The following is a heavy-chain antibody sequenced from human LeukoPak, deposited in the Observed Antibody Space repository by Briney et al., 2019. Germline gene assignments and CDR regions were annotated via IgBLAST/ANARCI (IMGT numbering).Heavy chain of an antibody. V-gene: IGHV1-46*01. CDR1: GYTFTSYY. Sequence: ASVKVSCKASGYTFTSYYMHWVRQAPGQGLEWTGIINPSGGSTSYAQKFQGRVTKTRDTSTSTVYMELSSLRSEDTAVYYCASSGWFDAFDIWGQGTMVTVSS. CDR2: INPSGGST. D-gene: IGHD6-19*01. J-gene: IGHJ3*02. CDR3: ASSGWFDAFDI.